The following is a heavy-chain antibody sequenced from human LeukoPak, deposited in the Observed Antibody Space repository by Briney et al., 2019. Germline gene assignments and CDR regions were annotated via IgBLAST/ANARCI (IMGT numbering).Heavy chain of an antibody. D-gene: IGHD4-17*01. J-gene: IGHJ4*02. V-gene: IGHV3-15*01. Sequence: GGSLRLSCAASGFTFSSYSMNWVRQAPGKGLEWVGRIKSKTDGGTTDYAAPVKGRFTISRDDSKNTLYLQMNSLKTEDTAVYYCTTDYGEKFIFDYWGQGTLVTVSS. CDR2: IKSKTDGGTT. CDR1: GFTFSSYS. CDR3: TTDYGEKFIFDY.